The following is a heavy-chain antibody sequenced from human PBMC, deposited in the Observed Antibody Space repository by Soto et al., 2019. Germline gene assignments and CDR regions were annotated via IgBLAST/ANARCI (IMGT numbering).Heavy chain of an antibody. CDR2: ISAYNGNT. Sequence: ASVKVSCKASGYTFTSYGISWVRQAPGQGLEWMGWISAYNGNTNYAQKLQGRVTMTTDTSTSTAYMELRSLRSDDTAVYYCARLRPNAIAAANYFDYWGQGTLVTVSS. V-gene: IGHV1-18*01. CDR1: GYTFTSYG. CDR3: ARLRPNAIAAANYFDY. J-gene: IGHJ4*02. D-gene: IGHD6-13*01.